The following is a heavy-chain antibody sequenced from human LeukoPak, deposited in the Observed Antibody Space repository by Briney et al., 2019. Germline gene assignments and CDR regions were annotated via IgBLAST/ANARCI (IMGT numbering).Heavy chain of an antibody. CDR3: ARAYSSSWYFNWFDP. V-gene: IGHV4-59*04. CDR1: GGSISSYY. Sequence: SETLSLTCTVSGGSISSYYWSWIRQPPGKGLEWIGTIYHSGSTYYNASLESRVTISVDTSKNQFSLKLSSVTAADTAVYCCARAYSSSWYFNWFDPWGQGTLVTVSS. D-gene: IGHD6-13*01. J-gene: IGHJ5*02. CDR2: IYHSGST.